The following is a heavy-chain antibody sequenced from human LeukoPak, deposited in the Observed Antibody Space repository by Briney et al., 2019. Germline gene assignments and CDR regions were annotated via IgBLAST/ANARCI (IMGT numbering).Heavy chain of an antibody. D-gene: IGHD1-1*01. Sequence: ASVKVSCKASGYTFTSYAMRWARQAPGQRLEWVGWISVGNGNTKYSQKFQGRVTITRDTSATTAYMELSSLTSEDTAVYYCARGLTPYNWNDVLDYWGQGTLVTVSS. J-gene: IGHJ4*02. CDR2: ISVGNGNT. CDR1: GYTFTSYA. CDR3: ARGLTPYNWNDVLDY. V-gene: IGHV1-3*01.